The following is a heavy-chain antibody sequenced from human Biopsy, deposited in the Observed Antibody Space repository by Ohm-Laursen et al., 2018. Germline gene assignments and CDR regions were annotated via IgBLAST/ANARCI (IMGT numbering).Heavy chain of an antibody. J-gene: IGHJ4*02. D-gene: IGHD6-19*01. CDR1: GFSFTGYY. CDR3: ALQSVAQMKNFDY. V-gene: IGHV1-2*02. Sequence: ASVKVSCKASGFSFTGYYIHWVRQAPGQGLEWMGWISPISGGTNYAQKFQGNITMTKNTSMSTAYMEMSRLRSDDTAVYYCALQSVAQMKNFDYWGQGTLVTVSS. CDR2: ISPISGGT.